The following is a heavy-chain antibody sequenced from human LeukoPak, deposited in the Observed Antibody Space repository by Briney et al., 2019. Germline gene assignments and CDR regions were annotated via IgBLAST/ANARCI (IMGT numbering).Heavy chain of an antibody. CDR3: ARKDGGRDGMDV. D-gene: IGHD4-23*01. CDR2: LNPNTLVT. CDR1: GYTFPDYY. V-gene: IGHV1-2*02. J-gene: IGHJ6*02. Sequence: ASVTVSCRASGYTFPDYYMHWVRQAPGQGLEWMGWLNPNTLVTKYAQHFQGRVSMTWDTSISTGYMDLHSLTSDDTAVYYCARKDGGRDGMDVWGQGTTVTVSS.